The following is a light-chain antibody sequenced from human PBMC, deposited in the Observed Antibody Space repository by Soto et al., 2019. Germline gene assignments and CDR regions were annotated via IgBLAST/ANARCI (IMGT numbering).Light chain of an antibody. Sequence: EIVMTQSPTTLSVSPGERATLSCRASQSVSSKLAWYQQKPGQPPRLLIFDASARASGVPARFSGSGSGTEFILTISGLQSEDFAVYYGQQYNDWPPYTFGQGTKLEMK. CDR2: DAS. V-gene: IGKV3-15*01. CDR3: QQYNDWPPYT. CDR1: QSVSSK. J-gene: IGKJ2*01.